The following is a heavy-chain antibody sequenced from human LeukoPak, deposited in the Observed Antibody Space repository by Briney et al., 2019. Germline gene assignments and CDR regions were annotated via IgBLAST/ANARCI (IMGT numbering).Heavy chain of an antibody. Sequence: GGSLRLSCAASGFTFRRYEMNWVRQAPGKGLEWVSNISDSGSIIYYADSVKGRFTVSRDNARKSLYLQMNSLRAEDTAVYYCARGGGAAAGTRIDYWGQGTLVTVSS. D-gene: IGHD6-13*01. CDR1: GFTFRRYE. CDR3: ARGGGAAAGTRIDY. J-gene: IGHJ4*02. V-gene: IGHV3-48*03. CDR2: ISDSGSII.